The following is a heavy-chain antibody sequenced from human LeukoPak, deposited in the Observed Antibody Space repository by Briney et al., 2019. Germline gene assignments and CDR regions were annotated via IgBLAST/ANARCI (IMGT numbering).Heavy chain of an antibody. D-gene: IGHD6-6*01. J-gene: IGHJ5*02. V-gene: IGHV1-46*01. CDR3: ARGGGSGSSWDNWFDP. CDR2: INPSGGST. Sequence: ASVKVSCKASGYTFTSYYMHWVRQAPGQGLEWMGIINPSGGSTSYAQKFQGRVTMTRDMSTSTVYMELSSLRSEDTAVYYCARGGGSGSSWDNWFDPWGQGTLVTVSS. CDR1: GYTFTSYY.